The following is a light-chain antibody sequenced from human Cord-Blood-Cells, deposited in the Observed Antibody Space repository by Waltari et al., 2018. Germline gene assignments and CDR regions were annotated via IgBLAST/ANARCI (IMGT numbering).Light chain of an antibody. Sequence: EIVLTQSPATLSLSSGERATPACRASQSVSSYLACYQQKPGQAPRLLIYDASNRATGIPARFSGSGSGTDFTLTISSLEPEDFAVYYCQQRSNWPWTFGQGTKVEIK. CDR3: QQRSNWPWT. J-gene: IGKJ1*01. CDR1: QSVSSY. V-gene: IGKV3-11*01. CDR2: DAS.